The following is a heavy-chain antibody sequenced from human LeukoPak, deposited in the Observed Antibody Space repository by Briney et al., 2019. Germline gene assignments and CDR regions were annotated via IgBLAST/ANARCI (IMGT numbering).Heavy chain of an antibody. CDR1: GFTFSSYA. J-gene: IGHJ3*02. Sequence: GGSLRLSCAASGFTFSSYAMSWVRQAPGKGLEWVASIKQDGNEKYYVDSVRGRFTISRDNAKNSLYLQMNSLRAEDTAVYYCARDLDFGSGRSLGAFDIWGQGTMVTVSS. CDR3: ARDLDFGSGRSLGAFDI. V-gene: IGHV3-7*03. D-gene: IGHD3-10*01. CDR2: IKQDGNEK.